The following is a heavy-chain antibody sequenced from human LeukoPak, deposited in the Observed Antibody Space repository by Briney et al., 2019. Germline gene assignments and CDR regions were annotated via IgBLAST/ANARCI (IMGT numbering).Heavy chain of an antibody. V-gene: IGHV1-69*01. CDR2: IIPIFGTA. Sequence: GSSVKVSCKASGGTFSSYAISWVRQAPGQGLEWMGGIIPIFGTANYAQKFQGRVTITADESTSTAYMELSSLGSEDTAVYYCARGRASSTSPYAFDIWGQGTMVTVSS. CDR3: ARGRASSTSPYAFDI. D-gene: IGHD2-2*01. CDR1: GGTFSSYA. J-gene: IGHJ3*02.